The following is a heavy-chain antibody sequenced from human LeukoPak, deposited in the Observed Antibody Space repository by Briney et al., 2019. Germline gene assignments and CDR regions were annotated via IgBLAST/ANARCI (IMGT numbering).Heavy chain of an antibody. CDR3: AKEKYCSGGSCPFDY. CDR2: ISYDGSNK. CDR1: GFTFSSYG. D-gene: IGHD2-15*01. V-gene: IGHV3-30*18. Sequence: TGGSLRLSCAASGFTFSSYGMHWVRQAPGKGLEWVAVISYDGSNKYYADSVKGRFTISRDNSKNTLYLQMNSLRAVDTAVYYCAKEKYCSGGSCPFDYWGQGTLVTVSS. J-gene: IGHJ4*02.